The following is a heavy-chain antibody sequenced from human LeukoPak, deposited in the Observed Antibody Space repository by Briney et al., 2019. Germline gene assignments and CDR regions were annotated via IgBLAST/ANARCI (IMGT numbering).Heavy chain of an antibody. V-gene: IGHV4-59*08. D-gene: IGHD3-22*01. Sequence: SETRSLTCTVSGGSISSYYWSWIRQPPGQGLAWIGYIYSSGSTNYNPSLKSRVTISVDTSKNQFSQKLNSVTAADTAVYYCARHAYYYDSSGYLPYYFDYWGQGTLVTVS. CDR3: ARHAYYYDSSGYLPYYFDY. J-gene: IGHJ4*02. CDR1: GGSISSYY. CDR2: IYSSGST.